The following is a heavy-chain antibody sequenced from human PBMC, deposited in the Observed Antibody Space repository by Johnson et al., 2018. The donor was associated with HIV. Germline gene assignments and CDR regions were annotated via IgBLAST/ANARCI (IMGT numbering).Heavy chain of an antibody. Sequence: VQLVESGGGLVQPGGSLRLSCAASGFTFSSYWMSWVRQAPGKGLEWVANIKEDGTEKYYVDSVKGRFTISRDNAKNSLYLQMNSLRAEDTAVYYCTTLRPLTFGGVIVMLDGFDIWGQGALVTVSS. CDR1: GFTFSSYW. CDR3: TTLRPLTFGGVIVMLDGFDI. D-gene: IGHD3-16*02. J-gene: IGHJ3*02. V-gene: IGHV3-7*05. CDR2: IKEDGTEK.